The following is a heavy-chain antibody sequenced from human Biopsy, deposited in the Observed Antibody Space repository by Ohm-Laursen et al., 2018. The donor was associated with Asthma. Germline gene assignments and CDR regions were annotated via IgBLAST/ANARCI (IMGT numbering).Heavy chain of an antibody. CDR1: GFTFSSYG. J-gene: IGHJ4*02. CDR3: ARGDSSGWSHYYFDY. CDR2: ISNDGSSK. D-gene: IGHD6-19*01. Sequence: SLRLSCAASGFTFSSYGMHWVRQAPGKGLEWVALISNDGSSKYYADSVKGRFTISRDKSENTLYLQMNSLRVEDTAVYYCARGDSSGWSHYYFDYWGQGTLVTVSS. V-gene: IGHV3-30*03.